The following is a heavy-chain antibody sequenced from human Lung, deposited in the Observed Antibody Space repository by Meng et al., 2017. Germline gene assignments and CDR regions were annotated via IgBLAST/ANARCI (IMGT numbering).Heavy chain of an antibody. CDR2: VSGSDDIA. Sequence: EVQLLESGGGLVQPWWPLRLSCAASGFTFSGYAMTWVRQAPGKGLEWVSSVSGSDDIAYYGDSVKGRVTISRDNSKNTLYLQMNSLRAEDTAVYFCAKDLGASSSYYFDYWGQGTLVTVSS. V-gene: IGHV3-23*01. CDR1: GFTFSGYA. D-gene: IGHD6-6*01. J-gene: IGHJ4*02. CDR3: AKDLGASSSYYFDY.